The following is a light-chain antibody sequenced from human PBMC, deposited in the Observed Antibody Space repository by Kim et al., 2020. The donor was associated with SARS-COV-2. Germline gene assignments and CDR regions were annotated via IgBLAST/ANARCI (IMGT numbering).Light chain of an antibody. CDR2: QHI. CDR1: GWVDMY. CDR3: QVWDNSLVV. V-gene: IGLV3-1*01. Sequence: VFPGHAATLSCSADGWVDMYVSWPQQKPGQSPVLVVYQHIKRPSGIPERFFGSISGNTATLTISGTQVMDEADYYCQVWDNSLVVFGGGTKLPVL. J-gene: IGLJ2*01.